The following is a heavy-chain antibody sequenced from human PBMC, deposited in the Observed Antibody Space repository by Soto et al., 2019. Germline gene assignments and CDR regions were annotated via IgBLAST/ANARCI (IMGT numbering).Heavy chain of an antibody. CDR3: ARVRPAGGLIAAAGEPGGMDV. Sequence: ASVKVSCKASGYTFTGYYMHWVRQAPGQGLEWMGWINPNSGGTNYAQKFQGWVTMTRNTSISTAYMELSRLRSDDTAVYYCARVRPAGGLIAAAGEPGGMDVWGQGTTVTVSS. D-gene: IGHD6-13*01. J-gene: IGHJ6*02. CDR2: INPNSGGT. CDR1: GYTFTGYY. V-gene: IGHV1-2*04.